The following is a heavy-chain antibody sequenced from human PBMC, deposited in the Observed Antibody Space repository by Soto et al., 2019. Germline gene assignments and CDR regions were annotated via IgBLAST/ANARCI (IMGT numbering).Heavy chain of an antibody. D-gene: IGHD2-15*01. CDR3: AKDHPHYSGGMDV. J-gene: IGHJ6*02. CDR2: IARDGNHK. V-gene: IGHV3-30*04. CDR1: GFTFDSYA. Sequence: PGGSLRLSCAASGFTFDSYAMHWVRQAPDKGLEWVAVIARDGNHKDYADSVKGRFTISRDNSDNTLSLQMNSLRAEDTAVYYCAKDHPHYSGGMDVWGQGTTVTVSS.